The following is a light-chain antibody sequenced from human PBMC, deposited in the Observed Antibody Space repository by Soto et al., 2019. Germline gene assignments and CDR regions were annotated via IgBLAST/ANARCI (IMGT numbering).Light chain of an antibody. CDR2: VAS. Sequence: EILLTQSPASLSVSPGESATLSCRARQSLNTDLAWYQQKPGQAPRLLLYVASTRATGTPTRFSGSGSGTEFTISISSLQSEDFAIFYCQQYKSGPPITFGQGTRLE. V-gene: IGKV3-15*01. CDR1: QSLNTD. J-gene: IGKJ5*01. CDR3: QQYKSGPPIT.